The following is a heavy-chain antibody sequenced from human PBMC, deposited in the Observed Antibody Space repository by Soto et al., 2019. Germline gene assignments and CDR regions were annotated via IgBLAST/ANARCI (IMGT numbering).Heavy chain of an antibody. CDR3: ARGPPDWYDILTGYYKGPDSYYYYYMDV. CDR1: GYTFTGYY. J-gene: IGHJ6*03. Sequence: GASVKVSCKASGYTFTGYYMHWVRQAPGQGLEWMGWINPNSGGTNYAQKFQGWVTMTRDTSISTAYMELSSLRSEDTAVYYCARGPPDWYDILTGYYKGPDSYYYYYMDVWGQGTTVTVSS. V-gene: IGHV1-2*04. CDR2: INPNSGGT. D-gene: IGHD3-9*01.